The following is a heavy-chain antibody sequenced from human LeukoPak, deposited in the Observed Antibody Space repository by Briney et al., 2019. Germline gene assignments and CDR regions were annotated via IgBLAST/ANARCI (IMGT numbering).Heavy chain of an antibody. J-gene: IGHJ4*02. CDR3: ARGIDSSWWYYFDY. Sequence: GGSLRLSCAASGFTFSSYWMSWVRQAPGKGLEWVANIKQDGSEKYYVDSVKGRFTISGDNAKNSLYLQMNSLRAEDTAVYYCARGIDSSWWYYFDYWGQGTLVTVSS. CDR2: IKQDGSEK. V-gene: IGHV3-7*01. CDR1: GFTFSSYW. D-gene: IGHD6-13*01.